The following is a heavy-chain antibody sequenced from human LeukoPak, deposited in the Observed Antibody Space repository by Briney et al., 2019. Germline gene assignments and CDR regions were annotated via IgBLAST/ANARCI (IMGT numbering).Heavy chain of an antibody. V-gene: IGHV4-34*01. J-gene: IGHJ4*02. CDR3: ARGGYSYGHRFYFDY. Sequence: PSETLSLTRAVSGGSFSGYYWTWIRQPPGKGLEWIGEINHSGSANYNPSLKSRVTISLDTSKKQFSLKLSSVTAADTAVYYCARGGYSYGHRFYFDYWGQGTLVTVSS. CDR1: GGSFSGYY. D-gene: IGHD5-18*01. CDR2: INHSGSA.